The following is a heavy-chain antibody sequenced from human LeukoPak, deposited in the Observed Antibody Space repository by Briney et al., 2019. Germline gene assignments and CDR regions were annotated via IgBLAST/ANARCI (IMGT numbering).Heavy chain of an antibody. V-gene: IGHV1-69*13. CDR2: IIPIFGTA. CDR1: GGTFSSYA. CDR3: AREKQPYYFDY. J-gene: IGHJ4*02. Sequence: GASVKVSCKASGGTFSSYAISWVRQAPGQGLEWMGGIIPIFGTANYAQKFQGRVTITANESTSTAYMELSSLRSEDTAVYYCAREKQPYYFDYWGQGTLVTVSS. D-gene: IGHD1-14*01.